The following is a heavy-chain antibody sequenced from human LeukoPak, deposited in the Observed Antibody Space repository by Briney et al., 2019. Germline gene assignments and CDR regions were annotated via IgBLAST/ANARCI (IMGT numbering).Heavy chain of an antibody. D-gene: IGHD2-21*02. Sequence: ASVKVSCKAPENTFSSYYLHWVRQAPGQGLEWMGIINPSGGSTTYAQKFQGRVTMTRDTSTSTVYMELSSLRSEDTAVYYCARGQVTHPLIYYYYYMDVWGKGTTVTVSS. J-gene: IGHJ6*03. CDR2: INPSGGST. CDR3: ARGQVTHPLIYYYYYMDV. CDR1: ENTFSSYY. V-gene: IGHV1-46*01.